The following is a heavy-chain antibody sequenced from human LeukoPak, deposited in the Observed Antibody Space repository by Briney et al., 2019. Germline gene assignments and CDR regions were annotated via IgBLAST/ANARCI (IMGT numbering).Heavy chain of an antibody. Sequence: SETLSLTCAVYGGSFSGYYWSWIRQPPGKGLEWIGEINHSGSTNYNPSLKSRVTISVDTSKNQFSLKLSSVPAADTAVYYCARGSLYDFWSGYHRPFDYWGQGTLVTVSS. J-gene: IGHJ4*02. CDR1: GGSFSGYY. CDR2: INHSGST. V-gene: IGHV4-34*01. D-gene: IGHD3-3*01. CDR3: ARGSLYDFWSGYHRPFDY.